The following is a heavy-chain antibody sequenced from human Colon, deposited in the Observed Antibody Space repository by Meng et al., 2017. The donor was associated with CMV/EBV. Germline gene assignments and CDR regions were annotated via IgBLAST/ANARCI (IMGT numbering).Heavy chain of an antibody. Sequence: FAFSSDAMSWVRGAPGKGLEGVSSMSGGGSSTYYGDSVKGRFTISRDSSRNTLFLQMNSLRADDTAVYYCAKDFARGGYSSGYGSDYWGQGTLVTVSS. CDR2: MSGGGSST. CDR1: FAFSSDA. J-gene: IGHJ4*02. D-gene: IGHD5-12*01. CDR3: AKDFARGGYSSGYGSDY. V-gene: IGHV3-23*01.